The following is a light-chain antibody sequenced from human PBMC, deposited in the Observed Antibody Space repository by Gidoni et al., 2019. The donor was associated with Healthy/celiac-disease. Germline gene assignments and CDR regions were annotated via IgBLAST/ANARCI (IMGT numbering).Light chain of an antibody. CDR3: SSYAGSNNPDYV. V-gene: IGLV2-8*01. CDR1: SSAVGGYTY. J-gene: IGLJ1*01. Sequence: QSALTQPPSASGSPGQSVTISCTGTSSAVGGYTYVSWYQQHPGKAPKLMIYEVSKRPSGVPDRFSGSKSGNTASLTVSGLQAEDEADYYCSSYAGSNNPDYVFGTGTKVTVL. CDR2: EVS.